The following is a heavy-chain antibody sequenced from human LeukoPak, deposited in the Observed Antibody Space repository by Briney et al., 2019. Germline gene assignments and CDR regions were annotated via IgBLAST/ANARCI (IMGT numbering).Heavy chain of an antibody. D-gene: IGHD5-18*01. V-gene: IGHV3-49*04. CDR3: TRDLIGGYSYGYIRYMDV. Sequence: GGSLRLSCTASGFTFVDYAMSWVRQAPGKGLEWVGFIRSKAYGGTTEYAASVKGRFTISRDDSKSIAYLQMNSLKTEDTAVYYCTRDLIGGYSYGYIRYMDVWGKGTTVTVSS. CDR2: IRSKAYGGTT. CDR1: GFTFVDYA. J-gene: IGHJ6*03.